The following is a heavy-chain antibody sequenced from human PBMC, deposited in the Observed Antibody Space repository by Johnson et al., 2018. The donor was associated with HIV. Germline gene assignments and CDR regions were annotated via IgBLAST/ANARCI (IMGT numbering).Heavy chain of an antibody. V-gene: IGHV3-15*01. CDR2: IKSKTDGGTT. J-gene: IGHJ3*02. Sequence: EVQLVESGGGVVQPGGSLRLSCAASGFTFSNAWMSWVRQAPGKGLEWVGRIKSKTDGGTTDYAAPVKGRFTISRDDSKNTLYLQMNSLRAEDTAVYYCARDSYDISGQQHDAFDIWGQGTMVTVSS. CDR3: ARDSYDISGQQHDAFDI. CDR1: GFTFSNAW. D-gene: IGHD3-22*01.